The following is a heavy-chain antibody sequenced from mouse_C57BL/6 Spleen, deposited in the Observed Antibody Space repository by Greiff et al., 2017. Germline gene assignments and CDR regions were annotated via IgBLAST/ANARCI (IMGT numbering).Heavy chain of an antibody. CDR2: IDPENGDT. J-gene: IGHJ1*03. CDR3: TVTTVVARYFGG. Sequence: VQLKQSGAELVRPGASVKLSCTASGFNINDDYMHWVKQRPEQGLEWIGWIDPENGDTDYATKFQGKATITADTSSNTAYLQLSSLTSEDTAVYYCTVTTVVARYFGGWGTGTTVTVSS. V-gene: IGHV14-4*01. D-gene: IGHD1-1*01. CDR1: GFNINDDY.